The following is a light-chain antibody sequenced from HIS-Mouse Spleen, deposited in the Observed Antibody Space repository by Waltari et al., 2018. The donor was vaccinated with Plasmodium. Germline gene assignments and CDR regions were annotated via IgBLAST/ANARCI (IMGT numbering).Light chain of an antibody. CDR3: YSTDSSGNHRV. CDR2: EDS. J-gene: IGLJ3*02. Sequence: SYELTQPPSVSVSPGQTARITCSGDALQKKYAYWYQQKSGQAPVLGIYEDSERPSGIPERCSGSSAGTMVTLTISGAQVEDEADYYCYSTDSSGNHRVFGGGTKLTVL. CDR1: ALQKKY. V-gene: IGLV3-10*01.